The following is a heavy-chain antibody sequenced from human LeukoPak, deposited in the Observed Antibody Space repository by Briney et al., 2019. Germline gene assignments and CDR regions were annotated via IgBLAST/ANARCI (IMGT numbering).Heavy chain of an antibody. V-gene: IGHV1-8*03. CDR3: ARGGRYLPF. D-gene: IGHD3-16*02. J-gene: IGHJ3*01. Sequence: GASVMVSCKTSGYSFNNYGISWLRQASGQGLEWVGWIHPNSGNTDYPQKFQGRVTITRDTSKRMAYMELSRLRSDDTAIYYCARGGRYLPFWGQGTMVIVSS. CDR1: GYSFNNYG. CDR2: IHPNSGNT.